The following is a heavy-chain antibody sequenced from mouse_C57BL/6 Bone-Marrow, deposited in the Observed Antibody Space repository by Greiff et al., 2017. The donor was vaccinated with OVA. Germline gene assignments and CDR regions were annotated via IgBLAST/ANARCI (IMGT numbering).Heavy chain of an antibody. CDR3: ASSDYYGMDY. Sequence: EVMLVESGGGLVKPGGSLKLSCAASGFTLSSYTMNWVSQTPEKRLEWVATISGGGGNTYYPDSVKGRFTISRDNAKNTLYLQMSLLRSEDAALYYCASSDYYGMDYWGQGTSVTVSS. CDR2: ISGGGGNT. J-gene: IGHJ4*01. V-gene: IGHV5-9*01. CDR1: GFTLSSYT.